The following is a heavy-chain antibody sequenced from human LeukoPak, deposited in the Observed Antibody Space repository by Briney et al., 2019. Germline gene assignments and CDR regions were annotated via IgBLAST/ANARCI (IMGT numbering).Heavy chain of an antibody. V-gene: IGHV4-34*01. D-gene: IGHD3-10*01. CDR3: ARAGFGLAPHRGTPFDY. J-gene: IGHJ4*02. Sequence: SETLSLTCAVYGGSFSGYYWSWIRQPPGKGLEWIGEINHSGSNNYNPSLKSRVTISIDTSKNQFSLKLTSVTAADTAVYYCARAGFGLAPHRGTPFDYWGQGTLVTVSS. CDR2: INHSGSN. CDR1: GGSFSGYY.